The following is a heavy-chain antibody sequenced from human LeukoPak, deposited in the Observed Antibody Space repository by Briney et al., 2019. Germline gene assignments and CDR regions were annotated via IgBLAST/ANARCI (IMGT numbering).Heavy chain of an antibody. CDR1: GGSISSGGYS. V-gene: IGHV4-30-2*01. CDR3: ARGSSSFQH. J-gene: IGHJ1*01. CDR2: IYHSGST. D-gene: IGHD6-13*01. Sequence: SETLSLTCAVSGGSISSGGYSWSWLRQPPGKGLEWIGYIYHSGSTYYNPSLKSRVTISVDRSKNQFSLKLSSVTAADTAVYYCARGSSSFQHWGQGTLVTVSS.